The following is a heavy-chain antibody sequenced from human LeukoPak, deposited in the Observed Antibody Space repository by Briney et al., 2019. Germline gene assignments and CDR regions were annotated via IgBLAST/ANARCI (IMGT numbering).Heavy chain of an antibody. CDR2: FDPEDGET. CDR1: GYTLTELS. J-gene: IGHJ4*02. CDR3: ATPHNYGDYGSFDY. V-gene: IGHV1-24*01. D-gene: IGHD4-17*01. Sequence: ASVKVSCKVSGYTLTELSMHWVRQAPGKGLEWMGGFDPEDGETIYAQKFQGRVTITEDTSTDTAYMELSSLRSEDTAVYYCATPHNYGDYGSFDYWGQGTLVTVSS.